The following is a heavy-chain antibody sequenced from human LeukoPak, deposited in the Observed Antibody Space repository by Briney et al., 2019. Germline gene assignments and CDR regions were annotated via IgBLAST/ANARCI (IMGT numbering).Heavy chain of an antibody. D-gene: IGHD2-21*01. J-gene: IGHJ4*02. CDR1: GFTFSSYG. Sequence: PGGSLRLSCAASGFTFSSYGMHWVRQAPGKGLEWVAVIWYDGSNKYYADSVKGRFTISRDNSKNSLYLQMDSLRAEDTAVYYCARGWGWRDYWGQGTLVTVSS. V-gene: IGHV3-33*01. CDR3: ARGWGWRDY. CDR2: IWYDGSNK.